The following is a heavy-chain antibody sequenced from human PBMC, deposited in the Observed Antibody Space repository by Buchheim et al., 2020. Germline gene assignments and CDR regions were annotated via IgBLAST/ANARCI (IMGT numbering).Heavy chain of an antibody. CDR2: MNPNSGNT. CDR3: ARGPPGYDILTGYYFWDFGNYYYYYGMDV. D-gene: IGHD3-9*01. J-gene: IGHJ6*02. V-gene: IGHV1-8*01. CDR1: GYTFTSYD. Sequence: QVQLVQSGAEVKKPGASVKVSCKASGYTFTSYDINWVRQATGQGLEWMGWMNPNSGNTGYAQKFQGRVTMTRNTSISTAYMELSSLRSEDTAVYYCARGPPGYDILTGYYFWDFGNYYYYYGMDVWGQGTT.